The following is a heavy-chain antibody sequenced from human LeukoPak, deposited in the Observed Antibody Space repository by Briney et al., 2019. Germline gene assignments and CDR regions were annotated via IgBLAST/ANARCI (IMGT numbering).Heavy chain of an antibody. D-gene: IGHD3-10*01. V-gene: IGHV3-15*01. Sequence: GGSLRLSRAASGFTFSNAWMNWVRQAPGKGLEWVGRIKSKTEGGTIDYAAPVKDRFTISRDDSKNTLYLQTNSLKTERTAVCYCNTGIVTLGGSGSNEFWGQGTLVTVSS. J-gene: IGHJ4*02. CDR2: IKSKTEGGTI. CDR1: GFTFSNAW. CDR3: NTGIVTLGGSGSNEF.